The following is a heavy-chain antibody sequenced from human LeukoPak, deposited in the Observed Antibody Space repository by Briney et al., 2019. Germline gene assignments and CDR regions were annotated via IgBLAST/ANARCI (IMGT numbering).Heavy chain of an antibody. V-gene: IGHV1-2*06. J-gene: IGHJ6*03. CDR3: ARGVYSTDLYFYMDV. CDR1: GYAFTGYY. D-gene: IGHD2/OR15-2a*01. CDR2: INPNSGAT. Sequence: ASVKVSCKASGYAFTGYYMDWVRQAPGQGLEWMGRINPNSGATNYAQKFQGRVTMTRDTSISTAHMEFNGLRSDDTAVYYCARGVYSTDLYFYMDVWGKGTTVTVYS.